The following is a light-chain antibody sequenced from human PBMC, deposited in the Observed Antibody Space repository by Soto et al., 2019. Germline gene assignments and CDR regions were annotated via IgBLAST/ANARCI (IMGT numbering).Light chain of an antibody. Sequence: QSVLTQPPSVSGAPGQRVIISCTGTSSNIGAGYDVHWYQQLPGKAPKLLIYGATHRPSGVPERFSGSRSGSSASLAITGLQADDESFYYCQSYDSGLSGALFGGGTKVTVL. J-gene: IGLJ2*01. CDR1: SSNIGAGYD. V-gene: IGLV1-40*01. CDR2: GAT. CDR3: QSYDSGLSGAL.